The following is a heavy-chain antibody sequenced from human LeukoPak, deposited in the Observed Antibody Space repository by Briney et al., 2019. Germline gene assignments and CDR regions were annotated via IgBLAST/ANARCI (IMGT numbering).Heavy chain of an antibody. Sequence: GGSLRLSCAASGFTFSSYWMHWVRQAPGKGLVWVSRINSDGSCTSYADSVKGRFTISRDNAKNTLYLQMNSLRAEDTAVYYCAREISIAAAGLFDYWGQGTLVTVSS. D-gene: IGHD6-13*01. J-gene: IGHJ4*02. CDR2: INSDGSCT. V-gene: IGHV3-74*01. CDR3: AREISIAAAGLFDY. CDR1: GFTFSSYW.